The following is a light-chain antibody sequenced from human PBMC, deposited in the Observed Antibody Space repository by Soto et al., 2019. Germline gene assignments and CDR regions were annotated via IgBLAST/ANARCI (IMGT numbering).Light chain of an antibody. V-gene: IGKV1-5*03. Sequence: DIQMTQSPSTLSASVGDRVTITCRASQSISTWLAWYQHKPGKAPKLLIYQASSLEGGVPSRFSGSGSGTEFTLTISRLEPEDFAVYYCQQYGSSPLTFGGGTKVEIK. CDR1: QSISTW. CDR2: QAS. J-gene: IGKJ4*01. CDR3: QQYGSSPLT.